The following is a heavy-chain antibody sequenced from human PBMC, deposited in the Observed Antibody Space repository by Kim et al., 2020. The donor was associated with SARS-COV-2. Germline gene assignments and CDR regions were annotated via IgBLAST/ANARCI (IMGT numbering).Heavy chain of an antibody. J-gene: IGHJ4*02. CDR3: ARDYGDYIWDY. CDR1: GFTFSSYA. D-gene: IGHD4-17*01. CDR2: ISSNGGST. Sequence: GGSLRLSCAASGFTFSSYAMHWVRQAPGKGLEYVSAISSNGGSTYYANSVKGRFTISRDNSKNTLYLQMGSLRAEDMAVYYCARDYGDYIWDYWGQGTLVTVSS. V-gene: IGHV3-64*01.